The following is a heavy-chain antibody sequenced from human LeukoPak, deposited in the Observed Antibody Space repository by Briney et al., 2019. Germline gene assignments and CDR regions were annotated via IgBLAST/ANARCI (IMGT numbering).Heavy chain of an antibody. CDR3: ANLSGSYYGFDC. Sequence: ASVKVSCKASGGTFSSYAISWVRQAPGQGLEWMGGIIPIFGTANYAQKFQGRVTITTDESTSTAYMELSSLRSEDTAVYYCANLSGSYYGFDCWGQGTLVTVSS. V-gene: IGHV1-69*05. CDR2: IIPIFGTA. D-gene: IGHD1-26*01. CDR1: GGTFSSYA. J-gene: IGHJ4*02.